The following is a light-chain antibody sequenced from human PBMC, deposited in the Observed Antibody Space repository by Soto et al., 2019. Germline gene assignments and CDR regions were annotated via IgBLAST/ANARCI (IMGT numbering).Light chain of an antibody. CDR3: QQGTDWPPGT. V-gene: IGKV3-11*01. J-gene: IGKJ1*01. Sequence: EIVLTPSPATLSVSPGERVTLSCRASESVDINLAWYQQKPGQAPRLLVYDASNRATGIPARFSGSGSGTDFTLTISSLEPEDFALYYCQQGTDWPPGTFGQGTKVDIK. CDR2: DAS. CDR1: ESVDIN.